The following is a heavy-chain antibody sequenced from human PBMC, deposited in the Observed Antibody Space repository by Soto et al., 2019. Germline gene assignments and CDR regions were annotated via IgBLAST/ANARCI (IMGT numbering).Heavy chain of an antibody. V-gene: IGHV3-74*01. CDR3: ARPGPTTSYSYGMDV. Sequence: GGSLRLSCAASGFTFSSYWMHWVRQAPGKGLVWVSRINSDGSTTNYADSVKGRFTISRDNAKNTLYLQMSSLRAEDTAVYYCARPGPTTSYSYGMDVWGQGTTVTVSS. CDR1: GFTFSSYW. CDR2: INSDGSTT. J-gene: IGHJ6*02. D-gene: IGHD2-2*01.